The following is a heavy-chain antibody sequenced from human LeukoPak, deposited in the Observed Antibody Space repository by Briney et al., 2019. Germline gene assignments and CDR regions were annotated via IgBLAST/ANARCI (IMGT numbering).Heavy chain of an antibody. V-gene: IGHV3-53*01. Sequence: GGSLRLSCAASGFTVSSSYMYWVRQAPGKGLEWVSFFYRGETTYYAESVRGRFTISGDISKNTLYLLMNSLIPEDTAVYYCAREVVSIPSYFESWGQGTRVTVSS. J-gene: IGHJ4*02. CDR2: FYRGETT. D-gene: IGHD2-15*01. CDR1: GFTVSSSY. CDR3: AREVVSIPSYFES.